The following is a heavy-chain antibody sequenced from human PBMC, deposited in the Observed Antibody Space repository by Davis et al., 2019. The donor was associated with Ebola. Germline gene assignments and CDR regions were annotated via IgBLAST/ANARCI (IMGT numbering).Heavy chain of an antibody. CDR2: IYTGGAT. CDR1: GFTVSGNY. Sequence: GGSLRLSCAASGFTVSGNYMSWVRQAPGKGLECVSIIYTGGATKYADSVKGRFTISIDSSKNTLYLQMNSLRAEDTAVYYCALLDALWAFDIWGQGTMVTVSS. CDR3: ALLDALWAFDI. J-gene: IGHJ3*02. V-gene: IGHV3-66*01. D-gene: IGHD1-1*01.